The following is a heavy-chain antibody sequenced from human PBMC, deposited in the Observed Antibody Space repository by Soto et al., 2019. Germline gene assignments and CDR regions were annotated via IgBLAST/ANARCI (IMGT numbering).Heavy chain of an antibody. CDR1: GGSISNGGYS. Sequence: QLQLQESGSGLVKPSQTLSLTCAVSGGSISNGGYSWSWIRQPPGKGLEWIGYIFHSGTTYYTPSLKSRVTISVDRSKNQFSLKLRSVTAADTAVYYCTRLYYYAYYFGYWGQGTLVTVSS. CDR3: TRLYYYAYYFGY. V-gene: IGHV4-30-2*01. J-gene: IGHJ4*02. CDR2: IFHSGTT. D-gene: IGHD3-10*01.